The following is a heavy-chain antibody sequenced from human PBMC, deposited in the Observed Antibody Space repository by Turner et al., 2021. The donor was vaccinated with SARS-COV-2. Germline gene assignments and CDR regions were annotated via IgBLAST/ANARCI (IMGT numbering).Heavy chain of an antibody. V-gene: IGHV1-2*02. CDR2: ISPNSGGT. CDR1: GYTFTGYY. Sequence: QVQLVQWGAEVKKLGALVKVYCTASGYTFTGYYMHWVRQDPGQGHEWMGWISPNSGGTNYAQKFQGRVTMTRDTSISTAYMDLSGLRSDYTAVYYCARVTSLSYYFAYWGQGTLVPVSS. CDR3: ARVTSLSYYFAY. J-gene: IGHJ4*02.